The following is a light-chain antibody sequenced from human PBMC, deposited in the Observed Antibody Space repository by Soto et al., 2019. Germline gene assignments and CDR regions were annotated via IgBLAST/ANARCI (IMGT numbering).Light chain of an antibody. CDR3: QQRSNWPT. J-gene: IGKJ1*01. CDR2: DAS. V-gene: IGKV3-11*01. Sequence: EIVLTQSPATLSLYNGERATLSCRASQSVSSYLAWYQQKPGQAPRLLIYDASNRATGIPARFSGSGSGTDFTLTISSLEPEDFAVYYCQQRSNWPTFGQVTKVDIK. CDR1: QSVSSY.